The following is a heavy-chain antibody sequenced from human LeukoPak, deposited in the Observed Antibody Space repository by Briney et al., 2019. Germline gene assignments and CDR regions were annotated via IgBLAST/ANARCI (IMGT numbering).Heavy chain of an antibody. CDR3: ATVGVVGDTAMVPHFDY. D-gene: IGHD5-18*01. CDR1: GYTLTELS. J-gene: IGHJ4*02. CDR2: FDPEDGET. V-gene: IGHV1-24*01. Sequence: ASVKVSCTVSGYTLTELSMHWVRQAPGKGLEWMGGFDPEDGETIYAQKFQGRVTMTEDTSTDTAYMELSSLRSEDTAVYYCATVGVVGDTAMVPHFDYWGQGTLVTVSS.